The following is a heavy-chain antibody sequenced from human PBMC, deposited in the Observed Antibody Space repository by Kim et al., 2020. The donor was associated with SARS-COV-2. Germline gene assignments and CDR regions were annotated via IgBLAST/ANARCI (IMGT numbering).Heavy chain of an antibody. Sequence: SETLSLTCTVSGGSISSGGYYWSWIRQHPGEGLEWIGYIYYSGSTYYNPSLKSRVTISVDTSKNQFSLKLNSVTAADTAVYYCARVGFYGSGSRPIAKWFDPWGQGTLVTVSS. CDR1: GGSISSGGYY. J-gene: IGHJ5*02. D-gene: IGHD3-10*01. CDR2: IYYSGST. V-gene: IGHV4-31*03. CDR3: ARVGFYGSGSRPIAKWFDP.